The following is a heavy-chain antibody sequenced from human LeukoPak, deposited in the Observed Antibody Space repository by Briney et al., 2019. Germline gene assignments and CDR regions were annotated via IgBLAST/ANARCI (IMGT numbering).Heavy chain of an antibody. CDR2: ISSSSSYI. D-gene: IGHD4-17*01. CDR1: GFTLSNYC. CDR3: ARAPGDYYYYYYAMDV. Sequence: GGSLRLSCAASGFTLSNYCMNWVRQAPGRGLEWGSSISSSSSYIYYADSVKGRFTISRDNAKNSLYLQMNSMRDEDTAVYYCARAPGDYYYYYYAMDVWGQGTTVTVSS. V-gene: IGHV3-21*01. J-gene: IGHJ6*02.